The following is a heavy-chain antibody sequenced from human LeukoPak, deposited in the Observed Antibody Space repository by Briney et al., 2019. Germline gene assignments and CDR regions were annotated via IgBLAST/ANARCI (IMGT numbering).Heavy chain of an antibody. V-gene: IGHV1-8*02. Sequence: ASVKVSCKASGYTFTSYDINWVRQATGQGLEWMGWMNPNSGNTGYAQKFQGRVTMTRDTSISTAYMELSRLRSDDTAVYYCAVYDYGDPPFDYWGQGTLVTVSS. J-gene: IGHJ4*02. CDR3: AVYDYGDPPFDY. CDR2: MNPNSGNT. D-gene: IGHD4-17*01. CDR1: GYTFTSYD.